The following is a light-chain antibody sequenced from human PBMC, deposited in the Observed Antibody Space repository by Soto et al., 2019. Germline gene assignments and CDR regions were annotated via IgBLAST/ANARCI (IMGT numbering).Light chain of an antibody. CDR2: DAS. CDR3: QQYDNLLLIT. J-gene: IGKJ5*01. CDR1: QDISNY. Sequence: DIQMTQSPSSRSASVGDRVTITCQASQDISNYLNWYQQKPGKAPKLLIYDASNLETVVPSRFSGSGSGTDFTFTISSLQPEDIATYYCQQYDNLLLITFGQGTRLEIK. V-gene: IGKV1-33*01.